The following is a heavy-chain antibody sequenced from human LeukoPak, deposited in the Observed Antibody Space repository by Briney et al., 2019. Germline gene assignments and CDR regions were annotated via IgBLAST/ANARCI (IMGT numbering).Heavy chain of an antibody. CDR3: VRDSPHSGFNIDFDY. Sequence: PGGPLRLSCAASGFTFSSHWMHWVRQAPGKGLVWISRIVNDGSGATYVDSVKGRFTTSRDNAKNTLFLQMNSLRAEDTAVYYCVRDSPHSGFNIDFDYWGQGTLVTVSS. J-gene: IGHJ4*02. V-gene: IGHV3-74*01. CDR1: GFTFSSHW. CDR2: IVNDGSGA. D-gene: IGHD2-15*01.